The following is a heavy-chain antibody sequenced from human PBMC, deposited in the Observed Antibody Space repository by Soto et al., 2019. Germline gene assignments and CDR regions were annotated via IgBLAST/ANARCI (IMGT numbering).Heavy chain of an antibody. CDR2: IIPIFGTA. J-gene: IGHJ6*02. D-gene: IGHD1-1*01. CDR1: GGTFSSYA. CDR3: ARGYNGNDGLRYYYYGMDV. V-gene: IGHV1-69*01. Sequence: QVQLVQSGAEVKKPGSSVKVSCKASGGTFSSYAISWVRQAPGQGLEWMGGIIPIFGTANYAQKFQGRVTITADESTSTAYMELSSLRSEDTAVYYCARGYNGNDGLRYYYYGMDVWGQGTTVTVSS.